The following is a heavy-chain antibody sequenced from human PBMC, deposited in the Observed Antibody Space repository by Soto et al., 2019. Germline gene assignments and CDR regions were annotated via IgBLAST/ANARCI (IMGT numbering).Heavy chain of an antibody. D-gene: IGHD3-10*01. J-gene: IGHJ5*02. CDR2: IYYSGST. CDR3: ARGRTYYAP. V-gene: IGHV4-4*02. Sequence: SETLSLTCAVSGGSISSTNWWSWVRQPPGKGLEWVGYIYYSGSTYYNPSLKSRVTISVKTSKNQFSLKLSSVTAADTAVYYCARGRTYYAPWGQGTLVTVS. CDR1: GGSISSTNW.